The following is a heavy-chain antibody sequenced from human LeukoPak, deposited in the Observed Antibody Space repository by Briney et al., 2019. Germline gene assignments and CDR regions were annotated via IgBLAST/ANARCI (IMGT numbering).Heavy chain of an antibody. V-gene: IGHV1-69*05. CDR2: IIPIFGTA. CDR1: GGTFSSYA. D-gene: IGHD3-10*01. J-gene: IGHJ4*02. Sequence: GASVKVSCKASGGTFSSYAISWVRQAPGQGLEWMGGIIPIFGTANYAQKFQGRVTITTDESTSTAYMELSSLRSEDTAVYYCAKDRWEGYGSGSSLDYWGQGTLVTVSS. CDR3: AKDRWEGYGSGSSLDY.